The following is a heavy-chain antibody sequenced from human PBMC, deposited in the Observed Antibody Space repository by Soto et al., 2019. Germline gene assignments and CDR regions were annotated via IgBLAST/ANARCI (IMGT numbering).Heavy chain of an antibody. Sequence: EVQLVESGGGLVQPGGSLRLTCAASGFPFSIYSMNWVRQAPGKGLEWSSYITSDTITIKYADSVKGRFTISRDNAKNLVYLQMNSLRDEDTAVYSCARSVEGHFDYWGQGTVVTVSS. CDR3: ARSVEGHFDY. CDR2: ITSDTITI. CDR1: GFPFSIYS. V-gene: IGHV3-48*02. J-gene: IGHJ4*02. D-gene: IGHD6-19*01.